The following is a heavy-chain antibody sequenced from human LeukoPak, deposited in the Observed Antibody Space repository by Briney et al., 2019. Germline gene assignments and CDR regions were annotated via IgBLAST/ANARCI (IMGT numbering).Heavy chain of an antibody. CDR1: GFTFSSHW. Sequence: GGSLRLSCAASGFTFSSHWMSWVRQAPGKGLEWVATIKQDGSERYYVDSVKGRFTISRDNSKNTLYLQVNSLRAEDTAVYYCAKGRTEGGTLALDYWGQGTLVTVSS. D-gene: IGHD6-19*01. J-gene: IGHJ4*02. CDR3: AKGRTEGGTLALDY. CDR2: IKQDGSER. V-gene: IGHV3-7*03.